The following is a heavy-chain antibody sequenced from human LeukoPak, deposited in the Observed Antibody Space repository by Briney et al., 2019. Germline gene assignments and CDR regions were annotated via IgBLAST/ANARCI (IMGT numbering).Heavy chain of an antibody. CDR3: AGSIRRFLEWPTEYYFDY. CDR2: INPNSGGT. CDR1: GYTFTGYY. D-gene: IGHD3-3*01. J-gene: IGHJ4*02. Sequence: ASVKVSCKASGYTFTGYYMHWVRQAPGQGLEWMGWINPNSGGTNYAQKFQGRVTMTRGTSISTAYMELSRLRSDDTAVYYCAGSIRRFLEWPTEYYFDYWGQGTLVTVSS. V-gene: IGHV1-2*02.